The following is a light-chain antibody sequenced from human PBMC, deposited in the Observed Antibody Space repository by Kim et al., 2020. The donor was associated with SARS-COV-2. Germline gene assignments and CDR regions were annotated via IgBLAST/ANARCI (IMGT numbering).Light chain of an antibody. CDR3: QQSYRIPHT. CDR1: QNIRSD. Sequence: TSVGDRVTSTCRASQNIRSDINGYQQKPGKAPNLRSYCASSVQSGVPSRFSGSGSGTDFTRTISSLQPEDVATYYCQQSYRIPHTVGQGTKLEI. CDR2: CAS. V-gene: IGKV1-39*01. J-gene: IGKJ2*01.